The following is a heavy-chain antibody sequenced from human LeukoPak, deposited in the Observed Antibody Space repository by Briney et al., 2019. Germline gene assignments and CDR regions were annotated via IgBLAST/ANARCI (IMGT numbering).Heavy chain of an antibody. V-gene: IGHV1-46*01. Sequence: ASVKVSCKASGYPFSTYWLHWVRQAPGQGLEWMGFVNPNDGARIYAQKFQGRITMTRDTSTNTVFMELSSLRSEDTDVCYCARGPYYYDRSTYDDFDYWGQGTLVTVSS. CDR3: ARGPYYYDRSTYDDFDY. J-gene: IGHJ4*02. CDR1: GYPFSTYW. D-gene: IGHD3-22*01. CDR2: VNPNDGAR.